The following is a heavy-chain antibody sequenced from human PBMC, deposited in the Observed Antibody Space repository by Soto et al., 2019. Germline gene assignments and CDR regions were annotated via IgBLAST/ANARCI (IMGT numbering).Heavy chain of an antibody. V-gene: IGHV1-69*06. CDR3: ARDAGRTNYYYYGMDV. J-gene: IGHJ6*02. CDR2: IIPIFGTA. Sequence: QVQLVQSGAEVKKHGSSVKVSCKASGGTFSSYAISWVRQAPGQGLEWMGGIIPIFGTANYAQKFQGRVTITADKSTSTAYMELSSLRSEDTAVYYCARDAGRTNYYYYGMDVWGQGTTVTVSS. CDR1: GGTFSSYA.